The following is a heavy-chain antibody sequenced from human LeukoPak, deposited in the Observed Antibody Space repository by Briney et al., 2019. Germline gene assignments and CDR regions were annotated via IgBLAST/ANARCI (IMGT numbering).Heavy chain of an antibody. Sequence: GGSLRLSCAASGFTFSSYSMSWVRQAPGKGLEWVSGTSDRGDYTYYADSVKGRFTISRDTSKNTLYLQMNSLRAEDTAVYFCIKVIMFAFDIWGQGTMVTVSS. J-gene: IGHJ3*02. CDR1: GFTFSSYS. CDR3: IKVIMFAFDI. CDR2: TSDRGDYT. D-gene: IGHD3-10*02. V-gene: IGHV3-23*01.